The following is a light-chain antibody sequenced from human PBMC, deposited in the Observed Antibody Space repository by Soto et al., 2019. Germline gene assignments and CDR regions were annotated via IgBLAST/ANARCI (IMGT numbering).Light chain of an antibody. J-gene: IGKJ5*01. CDR3: QQGNT. CDR1: QSVSTY. V-gene: IGKV3-11*01. CDR2: DAS. Sequence: EIVLTQSPATLSLSPGERATLSCRASQSVSTYLAWYQQKPGQAPRLLIYDASNRATGIPARFSGSGSGTDLTLTISSLAPEDFAVYYCQQGNTFGPGTRLEIK.